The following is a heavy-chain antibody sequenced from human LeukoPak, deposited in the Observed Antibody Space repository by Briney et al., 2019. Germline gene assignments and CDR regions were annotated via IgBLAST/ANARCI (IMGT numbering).Heavy chain of an antibody. CDR1: GFTLQDYW. Sequence: GGSLRLSCAGSGFTLQDYWMNWVRQAPGKGLEWVANINYDGSAKYYVDSVEGRFTISRDNAKNSLYLHMNSVTVEDTAVYYCSRGDPDYWGQGTLVTVSS. J-gene: IGHJ4*02. CDR2: INYDGSAK. V-gene: IGHV3-7*01. CDR3: SRGDPDY.